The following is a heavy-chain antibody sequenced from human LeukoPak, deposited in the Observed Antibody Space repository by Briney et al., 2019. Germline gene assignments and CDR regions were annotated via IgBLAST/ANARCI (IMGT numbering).Heavy chain of an antibody. CDR2: ISAYNGNT. D-gene: IGHD3-10*01. Sequence: GASVKVSCKASGYTFTSYGISWVRQAPGQGLEWMGWISAYNGNTNYAQKLQGRVTMTTDTSTSTAYMELRSLRSDDTAVYYCAREGVQGTTVRGVIITANWFDPWGQGTLVTVSS. CDR1: GYTFTSYG. V-gene: IGHV1-18*04. CDR3: AREGVQGTTVRGVIITANWFDP. J-gene: IGHJ5*02.